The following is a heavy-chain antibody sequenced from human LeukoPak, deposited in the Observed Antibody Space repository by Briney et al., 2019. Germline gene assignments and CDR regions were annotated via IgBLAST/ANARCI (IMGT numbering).Heavy chain of an antibody. CDR2: INPNSGVT. J-gene: IGHJ4*02. V-gene: IGHV1-2*02. CDR1: GYTFTGYQ. CDR3: ARDTPQNCSSTSCYVPFHY. D-gene: IGHD2-2*01. Sequence: ASVKVSCKAPGYTFTGYQIHWLRQAPGQGLEWMAWINPNSGVTTYADKFQGRVTMTRDTSISTAYMELSRLRSDDTAVYYCARDTPQNCSSTSCYVPFHYWGQGTLVTVSS.